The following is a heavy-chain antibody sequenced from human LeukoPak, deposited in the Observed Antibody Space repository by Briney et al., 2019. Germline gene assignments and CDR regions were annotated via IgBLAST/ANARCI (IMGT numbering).Heavy chain of an antibody. CDR3: ARGGGYSYGSHDY. V-gene: IGHV1-69*01. J-gene: IGHJ4*02. D-gene: IGHD5-18*01. CDR2: IIPIFGTA. Sequence: ASVKVSCKASGGTFTSYAISWVRQAPGQGLEWMGGIIPIFGTANYAQKFQGRVTITADESTSTAYMELSSLRSEDTAVYYCARGGGYSYGSHDYWGQGTLVTVSS. CDR1: GGTFTSYA.